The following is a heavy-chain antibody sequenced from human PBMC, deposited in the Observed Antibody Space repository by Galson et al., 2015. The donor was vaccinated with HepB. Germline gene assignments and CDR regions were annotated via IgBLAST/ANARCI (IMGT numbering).Heavy chain of an antibody. D-gene: IGHD4-17*01. CDR2: INSDGSST. CDR3: ARDTDARFYGDPLYYFDY. J-gene: IGHJ4*02. CDR1: GFTFSSYW. V-gene: IGHV3-74*01. Sequence: SLRLSCAASGFTFSSYWMHWVRQAPGKGLVWVSRINSDGSSTSYADSVKGRFTISRDNAKNTLYLQMNSLRAEDTAVYYCARDTDARFYGDPLYYFDYWGQGTLVTVSS.